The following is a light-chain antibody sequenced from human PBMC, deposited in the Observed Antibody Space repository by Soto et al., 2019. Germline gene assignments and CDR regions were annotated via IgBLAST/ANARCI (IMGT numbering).Light chain of an antibody. Sequence: EIVLTQSPATLSLSPGERATLSCRASQGVSSYLAWYQQKPGQAPRLLIYDASNRATGIPARFSGSGSGTDFALTVGSVWTEEFVVYFCQHRKIRGEFGGGPRGIS. CDR3: QHRKIRGE. V-gene: IGKV3-11*01. J-gene: IGKJ4*02. CDR1: QGVSSY. CDR2: DAS.